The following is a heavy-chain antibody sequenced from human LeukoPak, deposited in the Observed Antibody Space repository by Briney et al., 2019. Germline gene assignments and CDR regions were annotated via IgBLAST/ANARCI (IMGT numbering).Heavy chain of an antibody. J-gene: IGHJ5*02. CDR3: ARGPVPAAKVSWFDP. CDR1: GGSFSGYY. CDR2: INHSGST. Sequence: SETLSLTCAVYGGSFSGYYWNWIRQPPGKGLEWIGEINHSGSTNYNPSLKSRVTISVDTSKNQFSLKLSSVTAADTAVYYCARGPVPAAKVSWFDPWGQGTLVTVSS. V-gene: IGHV4-34*01. D-gene: IGHD2-2*01.